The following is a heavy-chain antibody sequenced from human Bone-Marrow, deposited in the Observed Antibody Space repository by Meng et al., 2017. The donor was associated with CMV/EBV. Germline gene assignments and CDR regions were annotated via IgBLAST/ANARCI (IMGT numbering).Heavy chain of an antibody. CDR3: ARAQNYDFWSAWGMDV. J-gene: IGHJ6*02. D-gene: IGHD3-3*01. CDR1: GFTFSDYY. Sequence: GGSLRLSCAASGFTFSDYYMSWIRQAPGKGLEWVSYISSSGSTIDYADSVKGRFTISRDNAKNSLYRQMNSLMADDTAVDYCARAQNYDFWSAWGMDVWDQGTTATVSS. CDR2: ISSSGSTI. V-gene: IGHV3-11*01.